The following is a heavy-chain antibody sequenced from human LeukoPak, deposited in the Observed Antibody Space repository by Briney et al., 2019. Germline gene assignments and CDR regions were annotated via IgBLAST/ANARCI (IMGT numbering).Heavy chain of an antibody. CDR3: ARGRYDFWGGSTLDY. CDR1: GFTFSRYA. CDR2: ISSDGGST. D-gene: IGHD3-3*01. Sequence: SGGSLRLSSAASGFTFSRYAMYCIRQAPGKGLECVSAISSDGGSTYYADSVKGRFSISRDTSKKTMFLQMGSLRAEDMAIYYCARGRYDFWGGSTLDYWGQGALVTVSS. J-gene: IGHJ4*02. V-gene: IGHV3-64*02.